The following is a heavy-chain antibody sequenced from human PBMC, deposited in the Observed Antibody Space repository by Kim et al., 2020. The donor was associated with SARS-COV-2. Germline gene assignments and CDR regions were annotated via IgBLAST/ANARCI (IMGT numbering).Heavy chain of an antibody. J-gene: IGHJ4*02. D-gene: IGHD6-13*01. V-gene: IGHV7-4-1*02. CDR1: GYTFTSYA. CDR3: ARDQYSSSWYENEQRGCGY. CDR2: INTNTGNP. Sequence: ASVKVSCKASGYTFTSYAMNWVRQAPGQGLEWMGWINTNTGNPTYAQGFTGRFVFSLDTSVSTAYLQISSLKAEDTAVYYCARDQYSSSWYENEQRGCGYWGQGTLVTVSS.